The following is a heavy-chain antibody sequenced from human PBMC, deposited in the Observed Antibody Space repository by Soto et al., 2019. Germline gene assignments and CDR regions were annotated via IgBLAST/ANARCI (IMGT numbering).Heavy chain of an antibody. CDR3: AREPAYCGGDCYSGGILDY. V-gene: IGHV1-69*01. Sequence: QVQLVQSGAEVKKPGSSVKVSCKASGGTFSSYAISWVRQAPGQGLEWMGGIIPIFGTANYAQKFQGRVTITADESTSTAYMELSSLRSEDTAVYYCAREPAYCGGDCYSGGILDYWGQGTLVTVSS. CDR1: GGTFSSYA. CDR2: IIPIFGTA. D-gene: IGHD2-21*02. J-gene: IGHJ4*02.